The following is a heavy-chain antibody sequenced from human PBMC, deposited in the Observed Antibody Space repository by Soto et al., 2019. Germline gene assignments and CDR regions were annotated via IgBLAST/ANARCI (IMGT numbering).Heavy chain of an antibody. CDR3: ARDRFVSGYYGSGSYYTSYYYYGMDV. D-gene: IGHD3-10*01. J-gene: IGHJ6*04. CDR2: IYYSGST. CDR1: GGSISSYY. Sequence: SETLSLTCTVSGGSISSYYWSWIRQPPGKGLEWIGYIYYSGSTNYNPSLKSRVTISVDTSKNQFSLKLSSVTAADTAVYYCARDRFVSGYYGSGSYYTSYYYYGMDVWGKGTTVTVSS. V-gene: IGHV4-59*01.